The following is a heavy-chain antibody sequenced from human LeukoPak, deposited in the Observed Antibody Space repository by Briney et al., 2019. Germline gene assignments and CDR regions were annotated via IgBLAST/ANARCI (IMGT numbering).Heavy chain of an antibody. CDR3: ARHHPTVVRGVTQYYFDY. D-gene: IGHD3-10*01. Sequence: LRLSCAASGFTFSDYYMSWIRQPPGKGLEYIGNIFYSGGTNYNPSLKSRVTISVDTSKNQFSLKLSSVTAADTAVYYCARHHPTVVRGVTQYYFDYWGQGTLVTVSS. V-gene: IGHV4-59*08. CDR1: GFTFSDYY. CDR2: IFYSGGT. J-gene: IGHJ4*02.